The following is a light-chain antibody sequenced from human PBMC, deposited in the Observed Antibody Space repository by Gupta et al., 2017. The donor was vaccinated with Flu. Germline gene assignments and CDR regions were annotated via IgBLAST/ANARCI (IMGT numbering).Light chain of an antibody. J-gene: IGKJ2*03. Sequence: IVLTQSPGTLSLPPGERATLSCRASQTINNNYLAWYQQKPGQAPRLLIYAASSRAAGIPDYFSGSGSGTDFTLTISRLEPEDFAVYYCQQYGTSSLYSFGQGTKLEIK. CDR3: QQYGTSSLYS. CDR1: QTINNNY. V-gene: IGKV3-20*01. CDR2: AAS.